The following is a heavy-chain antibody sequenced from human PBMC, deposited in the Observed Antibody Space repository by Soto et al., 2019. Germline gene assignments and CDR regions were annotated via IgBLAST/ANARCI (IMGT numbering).Heavy chain of an antibody. Sequence: EVQLVESGGGLVQPGGSLRLSCAASGFTFSFYWMHWVRQAPGKGLVWVSRIRGDGSSTSYADSLKGRVTIARDNAKNTVSVQMNIMRVEDTAVYYCARGVSSGWDYYSDHWGQGTLVTVSS. J-gene: IGHJ4*02. D-gene: IGHD6-19*01. CDR2: IRGDGSST. CDR3: ARGVSSGWDYYSDH. V-gene: IGHV3-74*01. CDR1: GFTFSFYW.